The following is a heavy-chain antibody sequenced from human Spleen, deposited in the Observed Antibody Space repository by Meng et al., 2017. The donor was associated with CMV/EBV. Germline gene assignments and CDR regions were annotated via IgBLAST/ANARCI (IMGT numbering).Heavy chain of an antibody. CDR1: GFRFSDYS. V-gene: IGHV3-11*01. J-gene: IGHJ4*02. CDR3: ARQEWVVPTGL. CDR2: ISGSGITI. D-gene: IGHD2-2*01. Sequence: SCAASGFRFSDYSTTWIRQAPGKGLEWVAYISGSGITIHYADSVKGRFTISRDNVKSSLYLQMNSLRAEDTAVYYCARQEWVVPTGLWGQGTLVTVSS.